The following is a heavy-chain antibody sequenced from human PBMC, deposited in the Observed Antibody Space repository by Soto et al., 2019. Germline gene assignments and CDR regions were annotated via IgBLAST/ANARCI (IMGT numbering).Heavy chain of an antibody. Sequence: GGSLRLSCAASGFTFSSYAMSWVRQAPGKGLEWVSAISGSGGSTYYADSVKGRFTISRDNSKNTLYLQMNSLRAEDTAVYYCAKDQGIVRGYCSGGSCYIPSDYWGQGTLVTVSS. J-gene: IGHJ4*02. CDR3: AKDQGIVRGYCSGGSCYIPSDY. CDR1: GFTFSSYA. V-gene: IGHV3-23*01. D-gene: IGHD2-15*01. CDR2: ISGSGGST.